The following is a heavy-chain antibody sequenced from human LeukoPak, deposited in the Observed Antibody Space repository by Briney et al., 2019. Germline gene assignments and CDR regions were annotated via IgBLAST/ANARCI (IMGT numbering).Heavy chain of an antibody. V-gene: IGHV3-48*03. CDR2: ISSSGSTI. CDR1: GFTFSSYE. Sequence: QPGGSLRLSCAASGFTFSSYEMNWVRQAPGKGLEWVSYISSSGSTIYYADSVKGRSTISRDNAKNSLYLQMNSLRAEDTAVYYCARDHGYDNGDYVVTALDYWGQGTLVTVSS. CDR3: ARDHGYDNGDYVVTALDY. J-gene: IGHJ4*02. D-gene: IGHD4-17*01.